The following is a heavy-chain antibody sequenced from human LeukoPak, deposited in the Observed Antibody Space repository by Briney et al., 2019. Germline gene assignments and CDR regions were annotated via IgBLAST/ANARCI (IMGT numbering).Heavy chain of an antibody. CDR2: ISAYNGNT. V-gene: IGHV1-18*01. D-gene: IGHD3-10*01. CDR3: ARAESTMVRGVIMGYYYYMDV. J-gene: IGHJ6*03. Sequence: ASVKVSCKASGYTFTSYGISWVRQAPGQGLEWMGWISAYNGNTNYAQKLQGRVTMTTDTSTSTAYMELRSLRSDDTAVYYCARAESTMVRGVIMGYYYYMDVWGKGTTVTISS. CDR1: GYTFTSYG.